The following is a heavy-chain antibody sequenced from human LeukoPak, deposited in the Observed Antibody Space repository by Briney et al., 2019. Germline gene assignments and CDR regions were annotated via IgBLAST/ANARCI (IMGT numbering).Heavy chain of an antibody. Sequence: PGGSLRLSCAASGFTFSSYGMHWVRQAPGKGLEWVAFIRYDGSNKYYADSVKGRFTISRDNSKNTLYLQMNSLRAEDTAVYYCAKCTTRFLEWLFTYYFDYWGQGTLVTVSS. J-gene: IGHJ4*02. D-gene: IGHD3-3*01. CDR1: GFTFSSYG. V-gene: IGHV3-30*02. CDR3: AKCTTRFLEWLFTYYFDY. CDR2: IRYDGSNK.